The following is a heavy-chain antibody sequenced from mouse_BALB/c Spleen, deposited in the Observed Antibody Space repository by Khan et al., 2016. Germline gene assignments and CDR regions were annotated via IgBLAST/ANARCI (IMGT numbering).Heavy chain of an antibody. J-gene: IGHJ3*01. CDR3: AREGLRRGFAY. CDR1: GFTFSDYY. CDR2: ISDGGSYT. D-gene: IGHD2-4*01. V-gene: IGHV5-4*02. Sequence: EVELVESGGGLVKPGGSLKLSCAASGFTFSDYYMYWVRQTPEKRLEWVATISDGGSYTYYPDSVKGRFTISRDNAKNNLYLQMRRLKSEDTAMYYCAREGLRRGFAYWGQGTLVTVSA.